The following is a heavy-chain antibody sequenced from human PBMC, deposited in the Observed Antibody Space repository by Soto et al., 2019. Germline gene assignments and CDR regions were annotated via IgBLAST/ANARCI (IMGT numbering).Heavy chain of an antibody. Sequence: LRLSCAGSGFIFSNNGMHWVRQAPGKGLEWVAFMSYDGSAKFYADSVKGRFTISRDNSKSTLFLHMSNLRAEDTAMYYCAIARVADAALDHWGQGTLVTVSS. J-gene: IGHJ4*02. V-gene: IGHV3-30*03. CDR2: MSYDGSAK. D-gene: IGHD6-6*01. CDR3: AIARVADAALDH. CDR1: GFIFSNNG.